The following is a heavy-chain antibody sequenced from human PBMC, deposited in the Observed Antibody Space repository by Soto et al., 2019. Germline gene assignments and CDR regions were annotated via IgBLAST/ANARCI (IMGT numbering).Heavy chain of an antibody. CDR1: GFSLSSYE. CDR3: ASEISSSWYNNWFEP. J-gene: IGHJ5*02. CDR2: ISSSGSAI. D-gene: IGHD6-13*01. V-gene: IGHV3-48*03. Sequence: GSLRLSWAAAGFSLSSYEMNWARHAPGKGLEWVSYISSSGSAIYYADSVKGRFTISRDNAKNSLYFQMNRLRAEDTAVYYCASEISSSWYNNWFEPWCQGTLVTVSS.